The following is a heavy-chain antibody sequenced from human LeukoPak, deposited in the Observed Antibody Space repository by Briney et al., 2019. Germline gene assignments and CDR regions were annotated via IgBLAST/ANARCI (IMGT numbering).Heavy chain of an antibody. CDR3: ARDPYGDYVDY. CDR2: IIPILGTA. Sequence: SVKVSCKASGGTFSSYAISWVRQAPGQGLEWMGRIIPILGTANYAQKFQGRVTITADKSTSTAYMELSSLRSEDTAVYYCARDPYGDYVDYWGQGTLVTVSS. V-gene: IGHV1-69*04. CDR1: GGTFSSYA. J-gene: IGHJ4*02. D-gene: IGHD4-17*01.